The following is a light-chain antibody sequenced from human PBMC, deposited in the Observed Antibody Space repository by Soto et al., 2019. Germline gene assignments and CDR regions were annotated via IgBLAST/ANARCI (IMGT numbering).Light chain of an antibody. CDR1: QSIRNW. J-gene: IGKJ1*01. CDR2: QAS. V-gene: IGKV1-5*03. Sequence: DIQMTQSPSTLSASVGGRVTITCLSSQSIRNWLAWYQQKPGKAPKLLIHQASTLQSGVPSRFSGSGSGTEFTLNISSLQPEDFATYYCQQYNAHSETFGQGTKVDIK. CDR3: QQYNAHSET.